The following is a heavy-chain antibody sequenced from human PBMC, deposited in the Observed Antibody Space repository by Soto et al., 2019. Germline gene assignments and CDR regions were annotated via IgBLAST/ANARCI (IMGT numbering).Heavy chain of an antibody. CDR1: GFTFSSYA. CDR3: ARAGCDGGSCYTLVGLRYGMDV. J-gene: IGHJ6*02. Sequence: QVQLVESGGGVVQPGRSLRLSCAASGFTFSSYAMYWVRQAPGKGLEWVAVIYYDGNNKYYADSVKGRFTISRDNSKNTLYLPMNSLRTEDMAVYYCARAGCDGGSCYTLVGLRYGMDVWGQGTTVTVSS. V-gene: IGHV3-30-3*01. CDR2: IYYDGNNK. D-gene: IGHD2-15*01.